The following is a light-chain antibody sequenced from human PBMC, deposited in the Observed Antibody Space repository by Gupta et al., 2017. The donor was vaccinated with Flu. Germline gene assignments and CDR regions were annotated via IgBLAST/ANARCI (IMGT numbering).Light chain of an antibody. CDR1: SSDVGGYNY. V-gene: IGLV2-14*01. CDR3: SSYTSSTTLV. Sequence: SALTQPASVSGSPGQSITISCTGTSSDVGGYNYVSWYQQHPGKAPKLIIYEVNNRPSGVSNRFSGSKSGNTASLTISGLQAEDEADYYCSSYTSSTTLVFGGGTKLTVL. J-gene: IGLJ3*02. CDR2: EVN.